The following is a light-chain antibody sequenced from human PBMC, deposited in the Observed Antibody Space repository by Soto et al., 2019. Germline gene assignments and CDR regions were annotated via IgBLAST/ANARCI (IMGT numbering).Light chain of an antibody. Sequence: SYELTQPPSEAVAPGQTARIACGGNNVGSKNVHWYQQKPGQAPGLVLYDDNVRPSGTPERFSGSNSGNTATLTISRVEAGDEADYYCQVWDTASENVVFGSGTKLTVL. CDR1: NVGSKN. V-gene: IGLV3-21*02. CDR2: DDN. J-gene: IGLJ2*01. CDR3: QVWDTASENVV.